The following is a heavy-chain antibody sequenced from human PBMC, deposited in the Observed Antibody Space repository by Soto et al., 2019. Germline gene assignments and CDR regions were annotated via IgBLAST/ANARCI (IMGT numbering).Heavy chain of an antibody. J-gene: IGHJ3*02. CDR3: ARDSSSGYYYDAFDI. Sequence: QSGGSLRLSCAASGFTFSSYSMNWVRQAPGKGLEWVSYISSSSSTIYYADSVKGRFTISRDNAKNSLYLQMNSLRDEDTAVYYCARDSSSGYYYDAFDIWGQGTMVTVSS. D-gene: IGHD3-22*01. V-gene: IGHV3-48*02. CDR1: GFTFSSYS. CDR2: ISSSSSTI.